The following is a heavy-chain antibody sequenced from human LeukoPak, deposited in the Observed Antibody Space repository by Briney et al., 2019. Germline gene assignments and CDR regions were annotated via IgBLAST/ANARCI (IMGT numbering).Heavy chain of an antibody. J-gene: IGHJ4*02. V-gene: IGHV3-48*01. D-gene: IGHD6-13*01. Sequence: GGSLRLSCAASGFTFSSYGMTWVRQAPGKGLEWVSYISSSSSTIYYADSVKGRFTISRDNAKNSLYLQMNSLRAEDTAVYYCARDPQQLAPDYWGQGTLVTVSS. CDR3: ARDPQQLAPDY. CDR2: ISSSSSTI. CDR1: GFTFSSYG.